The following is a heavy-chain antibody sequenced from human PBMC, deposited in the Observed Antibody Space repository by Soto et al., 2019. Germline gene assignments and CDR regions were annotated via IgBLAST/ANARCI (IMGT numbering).Heavy chain of an antibody. D-gene: IGHD1-26*01. CDR1: GFTFSSYG. J-gene: IGHJ3*02. CDR2: ISYDGSNK. V-gene: IGHV3-30*18. Sequence: GGSLRLSCAASGFTFSSYGMHWVRQAPGKGLEWVAVISYDGSNKYYADSVKGRFTITRDNSKNTLYLQKNSLRAEDTAVYYCAKAGGASVGATDAFDIWGQGTMVTVSS. CDR3: AKAGGASVGATDAFDI.